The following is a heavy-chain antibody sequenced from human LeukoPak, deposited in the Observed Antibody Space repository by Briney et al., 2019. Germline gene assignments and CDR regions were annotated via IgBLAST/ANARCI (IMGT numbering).Heavy chain of an antibody. CDR2: INPNSGGT. Sequence: ASVKVSCKAAGYTFTGYYMFWVRQAPGQGLEWMGRINPNSGGTNYAQKFQGRVTMTKDTSISTAYMELSRLRSDDTAVYYCARGYCSGGSCYSVENWFDPWGQGTLVTVSS. CDR1: GYTFTGYY. CDR3: ARGYCSGGSCYSVENWFDP. V-gene: IGHV1-2*06. J-gene: IGHJ5*02. D-gene: IGHD2-15*01.